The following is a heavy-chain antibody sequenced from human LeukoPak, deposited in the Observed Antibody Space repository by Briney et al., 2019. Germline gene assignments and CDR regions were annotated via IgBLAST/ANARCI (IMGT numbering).Heavy chain of an antibody. J-gene: IGHJ4*02. CDR1: GGSISSYY. CDR2: IYYSGRT. Sequence: SETLSLTCTVSGGSISSYYWGWIRQPPGKGLEWIGSIYYSGRTYYNPSLKSRVTISVDTSRNQFSLKLSSVTAADTAVYYCARDPGNYVDYWGQGTLVTVSS. CDR3: ARDPGNYVDY. V-gene: IGHV4-39*07.